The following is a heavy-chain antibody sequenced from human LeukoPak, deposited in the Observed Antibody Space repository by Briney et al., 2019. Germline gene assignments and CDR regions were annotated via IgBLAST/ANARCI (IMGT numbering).Heavy chain of an antibody. CDR2: ISACNGST. CDR3: ARNSDDFWSGYSSHNYYYYGMDV. D-gene: IGHD3-3*01. J-gene: IGHJ6*02. V-gene: IGHV1-18*01. Sequence: ASVKVSCKASGYTFTSYGISWVRQAPGQGLEWMGWISACNGSTNYAQKLQGRVTMTTDTSTSTAYMELRSLRSDDTAVYYCARNSDDFWSGYSSHNYYYYGMDVWGQGTTVTVSS. CDR1: GYTFTSYG.